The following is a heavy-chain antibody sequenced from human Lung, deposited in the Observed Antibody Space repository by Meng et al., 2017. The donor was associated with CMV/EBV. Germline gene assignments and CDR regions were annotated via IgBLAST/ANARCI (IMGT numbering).Heavy chain of an antibody. J-gene: IGHJ4*02. CDR1: GYTLTGYY. Sequence: SXXVSXQSSGYTLTGYYMHWVRQAPGQGLEWMGWIDPNSGGTNYAQKFQGRVTMTRDTSINTAYMELSRPRSDDTAVYYCSRNLVKIFGVVGTLGYWRQGTLVTVSS. V-gene: IGHV1-2*02. CDR3: SRNLVKIFGVVGTLGY. CDR2: IDPNSGGT. D-gene: IGHD3-3*01.